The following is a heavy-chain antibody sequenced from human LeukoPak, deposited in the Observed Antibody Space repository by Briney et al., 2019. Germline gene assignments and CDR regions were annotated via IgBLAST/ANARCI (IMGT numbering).Heavy chain of an antibody. CDR1: GFTFRDYA. CDR3: AKVLSKIYIYGPFDY. Sequence: GGSLRLSCAACGFTFRDYAMTWVRQARGKGPEWVATFTAGGNSAYYADSVKGRFIITRDNSKNTLYLQMNSLRAEDTAVYYCAKVLSKIYIYGPFDYWGQGSLVTVSS. V-gene: IGHV3-23*01. CDR2: FTAGGNSA. J-gene: IGHJ4*02. D-gene: IGHD5-18*01.